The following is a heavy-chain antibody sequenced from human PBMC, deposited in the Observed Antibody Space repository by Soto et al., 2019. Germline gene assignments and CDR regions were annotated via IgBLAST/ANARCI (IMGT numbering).Heavy chain of an antibody. Sequence: QVQLLQSGAEVKKPGXSXXVSXXASGGTFXTYXISWVRQAPGQGLEWMGEIIPIFGKVNYAQKFQGRVTITADESTTTVYMDLRSLTSEDTAVYYCAKGAVAGTPTSYYYYGMDVW. V-gene: IGHV1-69*12. J-gene: IGHJ6*01. CDR2: IIPIFGKV. CDR3: AKGAVAGTPTSYYYYGMDV. CDR1: GGTFXTYX. D-gene: IGHD6-19*01.